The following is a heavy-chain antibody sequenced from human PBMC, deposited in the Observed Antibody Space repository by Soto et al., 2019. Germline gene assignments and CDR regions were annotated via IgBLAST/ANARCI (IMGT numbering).Heavy chain of an antibody. Sequence: GGSLRLSCAASGFTFSSYGMHWVRQAPGKGLEWVAVIWYDGSNKYYADSVKGRFTISRDNSKNTLYLQMNSLRAEDTAVYYCARSYKQWEPLTEQGYWGQGTLVTVSS. CDR1: GFTFSSYG. V-gene: IGHV3-33*01. J-gene: IGHJ4*02. D-gene: IGHD1-26*01. CDR3: ARSYKQWEPLTEQGY. CDR2: IWYDGSNK.